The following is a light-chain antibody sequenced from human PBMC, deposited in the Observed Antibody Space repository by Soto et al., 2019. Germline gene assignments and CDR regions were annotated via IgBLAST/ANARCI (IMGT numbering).Light chain of an antibody. V-gene: IGLV1-44*01. CDR1: SSNIGANS. CDR3: AAWDDSLNGHV. J-gene: IGLJ1*01. CDR2: SSN. Sequence: SVLTQPHSASGTPGQRATISCSGSSSNIGANSVQWFQQLPGTAPKVLIYSSNHRPSGVPERFSGSKSGTSASLAISELQSDDEADYYCAAWDDSLNGHVFGTGTK.